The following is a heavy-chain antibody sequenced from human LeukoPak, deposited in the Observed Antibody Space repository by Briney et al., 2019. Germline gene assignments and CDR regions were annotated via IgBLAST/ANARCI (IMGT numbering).Heavy chain of an antibody. V-gene: IGHV1-2*02. CDR1: GYTFTGYY. CDR3: ARDRSRYSSSWLFDY. D-gene: IGHD6-13*01. Sequence: AAVKVSCKASGYTFTGYYMHWVRQAPGQGLEWMGWINPNSGGTNYAQKFQGRVTMTRDTSISTAYMELSRLRSDDTAVYYCARDRSRYSSSWLFDYWGQGTLVTVSS. J-gene: IGHJ4*02. CDR2: INPNSGGT.